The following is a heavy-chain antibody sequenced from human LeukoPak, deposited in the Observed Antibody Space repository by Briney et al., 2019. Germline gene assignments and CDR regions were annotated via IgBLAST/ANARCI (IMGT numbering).Heavy chain of an antibody. J-gene: IGHJ4*02. CDR3: AASVVGPTLDC. CDR2: ISWNSGYI. D-gene: IGHD1-26*01. V-gene: IGHV3-9*01. CDR1: GFTFDNYA. Sequence: GGSLRLSCAASGFTFDNYAMHWVRQAPGKGLEWLSIISWNSGYIGYADSVKGRFTISRDNAKNTLYLQLNSLRAEDTAIYYCAASVVGPTLDCWGQGTLVTVSS.